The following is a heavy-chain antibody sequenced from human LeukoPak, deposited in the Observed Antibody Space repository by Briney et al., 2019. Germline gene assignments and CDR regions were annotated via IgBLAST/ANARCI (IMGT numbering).Heavy chain of an antibody. D-gene: IGHD3-3*01. CDR3: ARDVATYDFWSGRKNFDY. J-gene: IGHJ4*02. V-gene: IGHV1-18*01. CDR2: ISAYNGNT. CDR1: GYTFTSYG. Sequence: RASVKVSCKASGYTFTSYGISWVRQAPGQGLEWMGWISAYNGNTNYAQKLQGRVTMTTDTSTSTAYMELRSLRSDDTAVYYCARDVATYDFWSGRKNFDYWGQGTLSPSPQ.